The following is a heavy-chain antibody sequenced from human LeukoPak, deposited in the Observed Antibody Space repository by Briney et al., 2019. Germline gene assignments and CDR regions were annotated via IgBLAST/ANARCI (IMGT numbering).Heavy chain of an antibody. J-gene: IGHJ6*02. CDR3: ASDSPYYGMDV. V-gene: IGHV3-74*01. CDR2: INSDGSAT. CDR1: GFPFSSYW. Sequence: GGSLRLSCAASGFPFSSYWMHWVRQVPGKGLLWVSRINSDGSATIYADSVRGRFTISRDNTKNTLYLQMSGLRVDDTAVYHCASDSPYYGMDVWGQGTTVTVSS.